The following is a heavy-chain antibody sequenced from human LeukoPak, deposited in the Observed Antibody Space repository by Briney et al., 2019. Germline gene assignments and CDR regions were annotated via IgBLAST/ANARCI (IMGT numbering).Heavy chain of an antibody. J-gene: IGHJ6*02. Sequence: SETLSLTYAVYGGSFSGYYWSWIRQPPGKGLEWIGEINHSGSTNYNPSLKSRVTISVDTSKNQFSLKLSSVTAADTAVYYCARGPKHIVVVTALYYYYYGMDVWGQGTTVTVSS. D-gene: IGHD2-21*02. CDR3: ARGPKHIVVVTALYYYYYGMDV. V-gene: IGHV4-34*01. CDR1: GGSFSGYY. CDR2: INHSGST.